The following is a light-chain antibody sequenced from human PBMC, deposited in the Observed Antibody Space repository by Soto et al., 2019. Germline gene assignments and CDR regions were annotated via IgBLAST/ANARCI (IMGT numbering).Light chain of an antibody. J-gene: IGKJ1*01. CDR1: QSISSW. Sequence: DIQMTQSPSTLSESVGDRVTITCRASQSISSWLAWYQQKPGKAPKLLIYKASTLESGVPSRFSGSGSGTGFTLTISSLQPDDFATYYCQQYNSYRWTFGQGTKVEIK. CDR3: QQYNSYRWT. V-gene: IGKV1-5*03. CDR2: KAS.